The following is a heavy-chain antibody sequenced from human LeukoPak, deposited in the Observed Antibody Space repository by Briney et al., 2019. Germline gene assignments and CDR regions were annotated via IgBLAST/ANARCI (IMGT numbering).Heavy chain of an antibody. D-gene: IGHD2-2*01. Sequence: SVKVSCKASGGTFSSYAISWVRQAPGQGLEWMGGIIPIFGTANYAQKFQGRVTITADESTSTAYMEPSSLRSEDTAVYYCARDQYRQYQLLSANWFDPWGQGTLVTVSS. J-gene: IGHJ5*02. CDR3: ARDQYRQYQLLSANWFDP. CDR2: IIPIFGTA. V-gene: IGHV1-69*13. CDR1: GGTFSSYA.